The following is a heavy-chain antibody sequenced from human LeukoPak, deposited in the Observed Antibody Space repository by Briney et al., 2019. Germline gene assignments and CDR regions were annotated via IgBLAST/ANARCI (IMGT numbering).Heavy chain of an antibody. D-gene: IGHD6-19*01. CDR3: ARATRLAGFFDY. Sequence: PSETLSLTCAVYGGSFSGYYWSWIRQPPGKGLEWIGEINHSGSTNYNPSLKSRVTISVDTSKNQFSLKLSSVTAADTAVYYCARATRLAGFFDYWGQGTLVTVSS. CDR1: GGSFSGYY. J-gene: IGHJ4*02. CDR2: INHSGST. V-gene: IGHV4-34*01.